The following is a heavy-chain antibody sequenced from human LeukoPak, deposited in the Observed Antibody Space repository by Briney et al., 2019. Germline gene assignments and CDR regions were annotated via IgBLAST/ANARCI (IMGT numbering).Heavy chain of an antibody. CDR2: IYTSGST. Sequence: PSETLSLTCTVSGGSMSSYYWSWIRQPAGKGLEWIGRIYTSGSTNYNPSLKSRVTISVDTSKNQFSLKLSSVTAADTAVYYCARTAHGTTVGRNAFDIWGQGTMVTVSS. CDR1: GGSMSSYY. V-gene: IGHV4-4*07. J-gene: IGHJ3*02. D-gene: IGHD4-23*01. CDR3: ARTAHGTTVGRNAFDI.